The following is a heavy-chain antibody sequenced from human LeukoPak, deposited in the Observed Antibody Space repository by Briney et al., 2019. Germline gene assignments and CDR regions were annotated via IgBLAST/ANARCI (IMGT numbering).Heavy chain of an antibody. CDR1: GFTFSSYG. Sequence: GGSLRLSCAASGFTFSSYGMHWVRQAPGKGLGWLAVISYDGSNKYYADSVKGRFTISRDNSKNTLYLQMNSLRAEDTAVYYCAKDDGSGSSHYYYGMDVWGKGTTVIVSS. J-gene: IGHJ6*04. CDR3: AKDDGSGSSHYYYGMDV. D-gene: IGHD3-10*01. CDR2: ISYDGSNK. V-gene: IGHV3-30*18.